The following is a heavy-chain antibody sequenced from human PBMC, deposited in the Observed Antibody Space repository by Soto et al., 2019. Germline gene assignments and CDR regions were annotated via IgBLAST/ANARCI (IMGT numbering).Heavy chain of an antibody. CDR2: IAHSAST. Sequence: QVQLQESGPGLVKPSGTLSLTCAVSGGSISSSNWWSWVRQPPGKGLERIGEIAHSASTNNNPSLKSRVSISVDKSKHQCSLTLLCVAAADTAVYFCARCIAAAGPIDYWGQGTLVTVSS. CDR1: GGSISSSNW. J-gene: IGHJ4*02. V-gene: IGHV4-4*02. CDR3: ARCIAAAGPIDY. D-gene: IGHD6-13*01.